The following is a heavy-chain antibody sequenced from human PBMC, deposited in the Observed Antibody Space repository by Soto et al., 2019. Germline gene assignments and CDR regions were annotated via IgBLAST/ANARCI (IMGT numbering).Heavy chain of an antibody. CDR1: GFTFDDYA. D-gene: IGHD6-13*01. V-gene: IGHV3-9*03. Sequence: EVQLVESGGGLVQPGRSLRLSCAASGFTFDDYAMHWVRQAPGKGLEWVSGISWNSGSIGYADSVKGRFTISRDNAKNSLYLQMNSLRAEDMALYYCAKGGPRANYSSPRHWFDPWGQGTLVTVSS. CDR3: AKGGPRANYSSPRHWFDP. CDR2: ISWNSGSI. J-gene: IGHJ5*02.